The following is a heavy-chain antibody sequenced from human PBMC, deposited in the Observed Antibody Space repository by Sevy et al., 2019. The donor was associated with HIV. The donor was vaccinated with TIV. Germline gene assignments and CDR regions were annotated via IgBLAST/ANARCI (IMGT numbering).Heavy chain of an antibody. Sequence: GGSLRLSCAASGFTFSSYAMHWVRQAPGKGLEWVAVISYDGSNKYYADSVKGRFTISRDNSKNTLYLQMNSLRAEDTALYYCARAGVEDYWGQGTLVTVSS. D-gene: IGHD2-15*01. CDR3: ARAGVEDY. CDR1: GFTFSSYA. CDR2: ISYDGSNK. V-gene: IGHV3-30-3*01. J-gene: IGHJ4*02.